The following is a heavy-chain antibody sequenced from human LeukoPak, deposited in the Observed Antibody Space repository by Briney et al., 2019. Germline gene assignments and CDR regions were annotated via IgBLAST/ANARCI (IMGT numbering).Heavy chain of an antibody. CDR3: ARKTGSYYYFDS. D-gene: IGHD1-26*01. J-gene: IGHJ4*02. Sequence: GGSLRLSCAASGFTFSSYWMHWVRQAPGKGLVGVSRINSDGSSTSYADSVKGRFTISRDNAKNTLYLQMNSLRAEDTAVYYCARKTGSYYYFDSWGQGTLVTVSS. V-gene: IGHV3-74*01. CDR2: INSDGSST. CDR1: GFTFSSYW.